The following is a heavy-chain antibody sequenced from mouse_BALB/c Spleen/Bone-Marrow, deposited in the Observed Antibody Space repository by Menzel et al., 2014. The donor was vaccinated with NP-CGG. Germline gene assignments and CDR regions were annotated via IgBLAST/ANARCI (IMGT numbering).Heavy chain of an antibody. CDR3: SLLGDY. V-gene: IGHV1S81*02. CDR2: INPTTGGT. Sequence: QVQLQQSGAELVKPGASVKSSCKASGYTFTSYYMYWVKQRPGQGLEWIGGINPTTGGTHLNEKFKTKATLTVDKSSSTAHMQLSSLTSEDSAVYYCSLLGDYWGQGTTLTVSS. D-gene: IGHD3-3*01. J-gene: IGHJ2*01. CDR1: GYTFTSYY.